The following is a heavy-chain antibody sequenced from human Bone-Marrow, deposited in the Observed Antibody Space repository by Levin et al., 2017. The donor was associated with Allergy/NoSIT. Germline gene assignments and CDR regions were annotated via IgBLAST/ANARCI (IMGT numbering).Heavy chain of an antibody. J-gene: IGHJ3*02. V-gene: IGHV3-49*04. CDR1: GFTFGDYA. CDR2: IRSKAYGGTT. Sequence: GGSLRLSCTASGFTFGDYAMSWVRQAPGKGLEWVGFIRSKAYGGTTEYAASVKGRFTISRDDSKSIAYLQMNSLKTEDTAVYYCTRDMGLTTVPTQEAFDIWGQGTMVTVSS. D-gene: IGHD4-23*01. CDR3: TRDMGLTTVPTQEAFDI.